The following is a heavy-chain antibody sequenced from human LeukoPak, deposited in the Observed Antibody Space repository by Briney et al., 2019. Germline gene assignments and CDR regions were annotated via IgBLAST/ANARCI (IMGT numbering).Heavy chain of an antibody. Sequence: GGSLRLSCAASGFTFSSYAMIWVRQAPGKGLEWVANIKQDGSEEYYVDSVKGRFTISRDNAKNSLYLQMNSLRAEDTAVYYSSLEGSSWYRYFQHWGQGTLVTVSS. CDR3: SLEGSSWYRYFQH. V-gene: IGHV3-7*05. CDR1: GFTFSSYA. D-gene: IGHD6-13*01. J-gene: IGHJ1*01. CDR2: IKQDGSEE.